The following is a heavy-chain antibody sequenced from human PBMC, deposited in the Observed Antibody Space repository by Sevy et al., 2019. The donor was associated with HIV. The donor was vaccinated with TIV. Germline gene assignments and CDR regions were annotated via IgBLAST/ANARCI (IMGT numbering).Heavy chain of an antibody. J-gene: IGHJ4*02. V-gene: IGHV5-51*01. CDR3: ATSRSGYFDSSGYYIY. CDR2: IYPDDSDT. CDR1: GYSFTSHW. Sequence: GESLKISCKGSGYSFTSHWIGWVRHMPGKGLEWMGIIYPDDSDTRYSPSFQGQVTFSADKSISTAYLQWSSLKASDTAMYYCATSRSGYFDSSGYYIYWGQRTLGTVSS. D-gene: IGHD3-22*01.